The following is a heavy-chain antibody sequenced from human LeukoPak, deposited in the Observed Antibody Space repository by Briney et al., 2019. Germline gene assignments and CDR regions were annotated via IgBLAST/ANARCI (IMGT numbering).Heavy chain of an antibody. CDR3: AKDFGPWGDWRTGWFDP. CDR1: GFTFDDYA. D-gene: IGHD2-21*02. V-gene: IGHV3-9*01. J-gene: IGHJ5*02. Sequence: PGGSLRLSCAASGFTFDDYAMHWVRQAPGKGLEWVSGISWNSGSIGYADSVKGRFTISRDNAKNSLYLQMNSLRAEDTGLYYCAKDFGPWGDWRTGWFDPWGQGTLVTVSS. CDR2: ISWNSGSI.